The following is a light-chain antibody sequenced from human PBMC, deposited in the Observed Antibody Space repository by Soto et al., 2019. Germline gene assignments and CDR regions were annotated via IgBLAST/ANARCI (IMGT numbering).Light chain of an antibody. CDR3: QQYVSPPIT. V-gene: IGKV3-11*01. CDR1: QSISNF. J-gene: IGKJ5*01. Sequence: EIVLTPSPATLSLSPGERATLSCRASQSISNFLAWYQQKPGQAPRLLIYDASSRATGIPDRFSGSGSGTDFTLTISRLEPEDFAVYYCQQYVSPPITFGQGTRLEIK. CDR2: DAS.